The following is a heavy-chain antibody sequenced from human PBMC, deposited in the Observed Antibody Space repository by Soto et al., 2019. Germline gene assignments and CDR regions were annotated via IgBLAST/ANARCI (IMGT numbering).Heavy chain of an antibody. D-gene: IGHD2-2*01. J-gene: IGHJ5*02. CDR2: FDPEDGET. Sequence: QVQLVQSGAEVKKPGASVKVSCKVSGYTLTELSMHWERQAPVKGLEWMGGFDPEDGETIYAQKFQGRVTMTEDTATYTAYMELSSLRSEDTAVYYCATDSPQYCSSTRCFKWGWFDPWGQGTLVTVSS. CDR3: ATDSPQYCSSTRCFKWGWFDP. CDR1: GYTLTELS. V-gene: IGHV1-24*01.